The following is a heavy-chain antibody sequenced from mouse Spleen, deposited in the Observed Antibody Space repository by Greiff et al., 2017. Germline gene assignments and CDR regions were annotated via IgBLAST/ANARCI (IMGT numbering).Heavy chain of an antibody. Sequence: VQLQESGPGLVAPSQSLSITCTISGFSLPSYGVHWVRQPPGKGLEWLVVIWSDGSTTYNSALKSRLSISKDNSKSQVFLKMNSLQTDDTAMYYCARHVGGLRRDYYAMDYWGQGTSVTVSS. CDR2: IWSDGST. CDR3: ARHVGGLRRDYYAMDY. V-gene: IGHV2-6-1*01. J-gene: IGHJ4*01. D-gene: IGHD2-2*01. CDR1: GFSLPSYG.